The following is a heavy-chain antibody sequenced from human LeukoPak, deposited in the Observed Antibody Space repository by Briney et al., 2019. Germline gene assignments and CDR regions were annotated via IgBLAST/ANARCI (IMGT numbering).Heavy chain of an antibody. V-gene: IGHV1-69*05. J-gene: IGHJ4*02. Sequence: GSSVKVSCKASGGTFSSYAISWVRQAPGQGLEWMGEIIPIFGTANYAQKFQGRVTITTDESTSTAYMELSSLRSEDTAVYYCAGGDSSGYYPFDYWGQGTLVTVSS. CDR1: GGTFSSYA. CDR3: AGGDSSGYYPFDY. CDR2: IIPIFGTA. D-gene: IGHD3-22*01.